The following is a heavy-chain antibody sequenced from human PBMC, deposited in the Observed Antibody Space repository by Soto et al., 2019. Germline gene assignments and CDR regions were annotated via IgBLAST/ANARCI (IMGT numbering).Heavy chain of an antibody. CDR3: VEDGRTHFWSGYLGDY. V-gene: IGHV3-64D*08. Sequence: GGSLRLSCSASGFTFSRYAMHWVRQAPGKGLEYVSAISSNGGSTYYADSVKGRFTISRDNSKNTLYLQMSSLRAEDTAVYYCVEDGRTHFWSGYLGDYWGQGTLVTVSS. CDR1: GFTFSRYA. D-gene: IGHD3-3*02. J-gene: IGHJ4*02. CDR2: ISSNGGST.